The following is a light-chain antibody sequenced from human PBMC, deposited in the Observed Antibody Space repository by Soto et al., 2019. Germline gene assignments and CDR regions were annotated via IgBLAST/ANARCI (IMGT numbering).Light chain of an antibody. V-gene: IGLV2-23*01. J-gene: IGLJ1*01. CDR3: CSYAGSSTPYV. CDR1: SSDVGSYNL. Sequence: LTQPASVSGSPGQSITISCTGTSSDVGSYNLVSWYQQHPGKAPKLMIYEGSKRPSGVSNRFSGSKSGNTASLTISGLQAEDEANYYCCSYAGSSTPYVFGTGTKVTVL. CDR2: EGS.